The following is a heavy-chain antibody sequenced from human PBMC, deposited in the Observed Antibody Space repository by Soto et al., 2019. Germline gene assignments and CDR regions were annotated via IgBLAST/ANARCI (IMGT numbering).Heavy chain of an antibody. CDR2: IIRIFGTA. J-gene: IGHJ6*02. V-gene: IGHV1-69*12. Sequence: QVQLVQSGAEVKKPGSSVKVSCKASGGTFSSYAISWVRQAPGQGLEWMGGIIRIFGTANYAQKFQGRVTITADESTSTADMELSSLRSEDTAVYYWARNGYCVSTSCYSDYYSGMDVWGQGTTVTVSS. D-gene: IGHD2-2*02. CDR3: ARNGYCVSTSCYSDYYSGMDV. CDR1: GGTFSSYA.